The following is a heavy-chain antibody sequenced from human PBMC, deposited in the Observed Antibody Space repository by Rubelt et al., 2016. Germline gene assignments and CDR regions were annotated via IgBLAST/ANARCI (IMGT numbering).Heavy chain of an antibody. CDR2: ISGSGDDT. V-gene: IGHV3-23*04. CDR1: GFTFSTYP. D-gene: IGHD3-3*01. CDR3: VKDQVGGGYYTTDY. Sequence: VQLVESGGGLVQPGGSLRLSCAASGFTFSTYPMSWVRQAPGKGLEWVSTISGSGDDTYYADSVKGRFTISRGNFKTTLYLQVNSLRAEDTAVYYCVKDQVGGGYYTTDYWGQGTLVTVSS. J-gene: IGHJ4*02.